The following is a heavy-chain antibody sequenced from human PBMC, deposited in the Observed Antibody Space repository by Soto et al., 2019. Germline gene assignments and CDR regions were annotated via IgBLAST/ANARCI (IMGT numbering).Heavy chain of an antibody. V-gene: IGHV3-7*01. CDR3: ARDRYSYYDFWSGSLPYYYYGMDV. Sequence: PVGSLRLSCAASGFTFSSYWMSWVRQAQGKGLEWVANIKQDGSEKYYVDSVKGRFTISRDNAKNSLYLQMNSLRAEDTAVYYCARDRYSYYDFWSGSLPYYYYGMDVWGQGTTVTVSS. CDR1: GFTFSSYW. D-gene: IGHD3-3*01. CDR2: IKQDGSEK. J-gene: IGHJ6*02.